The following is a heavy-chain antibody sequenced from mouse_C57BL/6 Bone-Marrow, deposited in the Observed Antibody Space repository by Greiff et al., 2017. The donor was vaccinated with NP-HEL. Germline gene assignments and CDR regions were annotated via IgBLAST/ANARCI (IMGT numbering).Heavy chain of an antibody. CDR3: ARRGVDSSGSYFDY. J-gene: IGHJ2*01. CDR1: GYTFTSYW. D-gene: IGHD3-2*02. CDR2: IHPNSGST. Sequence: VQLQQPGAELVKPGASVKLSCKASGYTFTSYWMHWVKQRPGQGLEWIGMIHPNSGSTNYNEKFKSKATLTVDKSSSTAYMQLSSLTSEDSAVYYCARRGVDSSGSYFDYWGQGTTLTVSS. V-gene: IGHV1-64*01.